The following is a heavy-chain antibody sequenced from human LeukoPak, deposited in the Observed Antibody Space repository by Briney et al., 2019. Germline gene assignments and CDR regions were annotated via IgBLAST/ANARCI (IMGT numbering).Heavy chain of an antibody. V-gene: IGHV1-8*03. Sequence: ASVKVSCKASGYTFTSYDINWVRQATGQGLEWMGWMNPNSGNTGYAQKFQGRVTITRNTSISTAYMELSSLRSEDTAVYYCARGWDSSSWGLNWFDPWGQGTLVTVSS. CDR2: MNPNSGNT. CDR1: GYTFTSYD. J-gene: IGHJ5*02. CDR3: ARGWDSSSWGLNWFDP. D-gene: IGHD6-13*01.